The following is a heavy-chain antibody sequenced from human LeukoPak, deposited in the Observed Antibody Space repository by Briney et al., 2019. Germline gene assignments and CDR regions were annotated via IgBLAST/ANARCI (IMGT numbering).Heavy chain of an antibody. V-gene: IGHV4-39*01. CDR3: ARLRAGSGSYYPYYYYYMDV. CDR2: IYYSGST. CDR1: GGSISSSSYY. J-gene: IGHJ6*03. D-gene: IGHD3-10*01. Sequence: PSETLSLTCTVSGGSISSSSYYWGWIRQPPGKGLEWIGSIYYSGSTYYNPSLKSRVTISVDTSKNQFSLKLSSVTAADTAVYYCARLRAGSGSYYPYYYYYMDVWGKGTTVTISS.